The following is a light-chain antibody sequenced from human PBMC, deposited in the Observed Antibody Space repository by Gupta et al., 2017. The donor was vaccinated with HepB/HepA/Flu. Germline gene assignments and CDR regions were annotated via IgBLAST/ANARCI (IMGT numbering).Light chain of an antibody. CDR2: TAS. CDR1: QTIHRY. J-gene: IGKJ5*01. CDR3: QQCENSPNT. Sequence: DIQMTQSPSSLSASVGGTVTITCRASQTIHRYLNWYQHKPGQAPKLLIYTASTLQIGVPSRFSGSGSGTDFTLTISNLQPEDVAVYYCQQCENSPNTFGQGTQLEI. V-gene: IGKV1-39*01.